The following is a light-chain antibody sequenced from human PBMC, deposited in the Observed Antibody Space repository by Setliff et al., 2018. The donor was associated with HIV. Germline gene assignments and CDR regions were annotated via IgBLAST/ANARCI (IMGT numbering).Light chain of an antibody. CDR2: DAS. V-gene: IGKV3D-20*01. CDR3: QQYGSSPLT. Sequence: EIVLTQSPGTLSLSLGERATLSCRASQSVRGNFIAWYQRKPGLAPRLLIFDASNRATGIPERFSGRASGTDFTLTISRLEPEDFAVYYCQQYGSSPLTFGGGTKVDIK. J-gene: IGKJ4*01. CDR1: QSVRGNF.